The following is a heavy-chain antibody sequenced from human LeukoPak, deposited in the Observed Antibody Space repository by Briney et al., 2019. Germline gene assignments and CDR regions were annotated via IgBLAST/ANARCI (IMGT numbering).Heavy chain of an antibody. V-gene: IGHV3-23*01. CDR1: GFNFSSYA. J-gene: IGHJ4*02. CDR3: AKDPTVYVFDY. D-gene: IGHD5/OR15-5a*01. Sequence: AGGSLRLFRAASGFNFSSYALSWVRQPPGKGLEWVSSISGSGGTTYCADSVKGRFTISRDNSKNTLYLQMNSLRAEDTAVYYCAKDPTVYVFDYWGQGTLVTVSS. CDR2: ISGSGGTT.